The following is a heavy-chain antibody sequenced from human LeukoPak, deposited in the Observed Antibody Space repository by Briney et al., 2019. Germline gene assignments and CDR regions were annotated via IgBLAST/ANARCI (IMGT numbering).Heavy chain of an antibody. V-gene: IGHV4-30-2*01. CDR2: IYHSGST. J-gene: IGHJ4*02. CDR3: ARVRSGWNYHFDY. D-gene: IGHD6-19*01. CDR1: GGSISSGGYS. Sequence: SQTLSLTCTVSGGSISSGGYSWSWIRQHPGKGLEWIGYIYHSGSTYYNPSLKSRVTISVDRSKNQFSLKLSSVTAADTAVYYCARVRSGWNYHFDYWGQGTLVTVSS.